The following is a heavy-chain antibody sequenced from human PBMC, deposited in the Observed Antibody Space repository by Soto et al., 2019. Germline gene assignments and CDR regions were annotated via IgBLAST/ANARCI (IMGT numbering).Heavy chain of an antibody. J-gene: IGHJ1*01. CDR1: GFTFDDYA. Sequence: GGSLRLSCAASGFTFDDYAMHWVRQAPGKGLEWVSLISWDGGSTYYADSVKGRFNISRDNSKNSMYLQKNSLRAEDTALYYCANGYDSSGYNLKHLGHGTLVTVSS. D-gene: IGHD3-22*01. CDR3: ANGYDSSGYNLKH. CDR2: ISWDGGST. V-gene: IGHV3-43D*03.